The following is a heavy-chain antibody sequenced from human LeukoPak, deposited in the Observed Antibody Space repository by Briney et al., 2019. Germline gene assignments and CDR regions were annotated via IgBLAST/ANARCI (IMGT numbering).Heavy chain of an antibody. J-gene: IGHJ4*02. Sequence: GGSLRLSCAASGFTFSSYWMHWVRQAPGKGLVWVSRINSDGSTYYADSVKGRFTISRDNAKNTLYLQMNSLRADDTAVYYCAKVVRLAPGQYYFDYWGQGTLVTVSS. CDR1: GFTFSSYW. CDR2: INSDGST. V-gene: IGHV3-74*01. D-gene: IGHD3-10*02. CDR3: AKVVRLAPGQYYFDY.